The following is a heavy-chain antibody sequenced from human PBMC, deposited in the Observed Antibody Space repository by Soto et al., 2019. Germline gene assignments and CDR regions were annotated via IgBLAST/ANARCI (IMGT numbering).Heavy chain of an antibody. CDR2: IKQDGSEK. CDR1: GFTFSSYW. J-gene: IGHJ4*02. D-gene: IGHD6-13*01. Sequence: LRLSCAASGFTFSSYWMSWVRQAPGKGLEWVANIKQDGSEKYYVDSVKGRFTISRDNAKNSLYLQMNSLRAEDTAVYYCARVGIAAAPHIDYWGQGTLVTVSS. CDR3: ARVGIAAAPHIDY. V-gene: IGHV3-7*03.